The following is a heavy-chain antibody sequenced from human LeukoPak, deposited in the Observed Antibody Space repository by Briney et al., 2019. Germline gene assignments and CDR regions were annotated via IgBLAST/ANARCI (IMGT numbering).Heavy chain of an antibody. J-gene: IGHJ4*02. CDR2: IIPIFGPA. D-gene: IGHD3/OR15-3a*01. V-gene: IGHV1-69*06. CDR1: GGTLSKYG. Sequence: SVKVSCKASGGTLSKYGISWLRQAPGQGLKWMGRIIPIFGPALYAPQFKGRVTITADTSTETAYVEVTSLISEDTAVYFCATDPHSDFWTGYYWDSWGQGTLVTVSS. CDR3: ATDPHSDFWTGYYWDS.